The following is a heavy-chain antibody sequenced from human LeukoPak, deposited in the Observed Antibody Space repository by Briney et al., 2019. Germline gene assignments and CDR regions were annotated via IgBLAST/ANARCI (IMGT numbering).Heavy chain of an antibody. CDR3: ARGAIVVVPAAIPRRDSNWFDP. V-gene: IGHV4-34*01. Sequence: PSETLSLTCAVYGGSFSGYYWSWIRQPPGKGLERIGEINHSGSTNYNPSLKSRVTISVDTSKNQFSLKLSSVTAADTAVYYCARGAIVVVPAAIPRRDSNWFDPWGQGTLVTVSS. CDR1: GGSFSGYY. CDR2: INHSGST. J-gene: IGHJ5*02. D-gene: IGHD2-2*02.